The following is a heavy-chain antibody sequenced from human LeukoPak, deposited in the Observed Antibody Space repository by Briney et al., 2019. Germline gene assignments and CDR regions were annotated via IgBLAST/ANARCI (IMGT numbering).Heavy chain of an antibody. CDR1: GNSFNTYN. Sequence: ASVRISCKASGNSFNTYNLHWVRQAPGEGLSWLGIIDPSGGSTSYAQKFQVRFTMTRDTSTGTVYMYLSSLRSEDTAVYYCVYSHSGSFSMAVRGKGTTVTVSS. V-gene: IGHV1-46*02. J-gene: IGHJ6*03. CDR2: IDPSGGST. CDR3: VYSHSGSFSMAV. D-gene: IGHD2-15*01.